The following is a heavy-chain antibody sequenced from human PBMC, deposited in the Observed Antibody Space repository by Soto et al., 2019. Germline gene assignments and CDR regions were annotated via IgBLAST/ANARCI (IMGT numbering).Heavy chain of an antibody. CDR1: CYSLTSYG. CDR2: ISAYNGNT. CDR3: ARDNWNDGY. D-gene: IGHD1-1*01. Sequence: SSVKVSHQGSCYSLTSYGISWVRQAPGQGLEWMGWISAYNGNTNYAQKLQGRVTMTTDTSTSTAYMELRSLRSDDTAVYYCARDNWNDGYWGQGTQVTVSS. V-gene: IGHV1-18*04. J-gene: IGHJ4*02.